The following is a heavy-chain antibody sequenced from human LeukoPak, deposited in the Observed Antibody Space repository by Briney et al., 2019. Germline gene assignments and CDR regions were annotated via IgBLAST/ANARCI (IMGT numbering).Heavy chain of an antibody. CDR1: GYTFTGYY. V-gene: IGHV1-2*06. D-gene: IGHD3-22*01. J-gene: IGHJ4*02. Sequence: ASVKVSCKASGYTFTGYYMHWVRQAPGQGLEWMGRINPNSGGTNYAQKFQVRVTMTRDTSISTAYMELSRLRSDDTAVYYCARGGDYYDSSGEFDYWGQGTLVTVSS. CDR2: INPNSGGT. CDR3: ARGGDYYDSSGEFDY.